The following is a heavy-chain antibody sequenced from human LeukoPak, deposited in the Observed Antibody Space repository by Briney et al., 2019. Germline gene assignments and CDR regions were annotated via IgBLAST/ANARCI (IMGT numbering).Heavy chain of an antibody. J-gene: IGHJ4*02. CDR3: ARENSYYDSSGYYFGSGYFDY. D-gene: IGHD3-22*01. CDR1: GGSFSPYY. V-gene: IGHV4-59*01. CDR2: IYYSGST. Sequence: SETLSLTCTVSGGSFSPYYWIWIRQPPGKGLEWIGYIYYSGSTNYNPSLQSRVTISVDTSKNQFSLRLSSVTAADTAVYYCARENSYYDSSGYYFGSGYFDYWGQGTLVTVSS.